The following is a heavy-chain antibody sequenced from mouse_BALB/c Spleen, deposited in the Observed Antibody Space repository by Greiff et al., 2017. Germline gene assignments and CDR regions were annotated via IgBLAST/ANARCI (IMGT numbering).Heavy chain of an antibody. CDR1: GYTFSSYW. CDR3: ARITTGYAMDY. Sequence: QVQLQQSGAELMKPGASVKISCKATGYTFSSYWIEWVKQRPGHGLEWIGEILPGSGSTNYNEKFKGKATFTADTSSNTAYMQLSSLTSEDSAVDYCARITTGYAMDYWGQGTSVTVSS. J-gene: IGHJ4*01. CDR2: ILPGSGST. D-gene: IGHD2-4*01. V-gene: IGHV1-9*01.